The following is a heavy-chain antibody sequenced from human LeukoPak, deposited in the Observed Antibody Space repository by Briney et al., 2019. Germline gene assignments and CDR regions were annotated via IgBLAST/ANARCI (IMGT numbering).Heavy chain of an antibody. CDR3: ARETSQKGAHYMDV. D-gene: IGHD3-16*01. Sequence: PSETLSLTCTVSGGSISSYYWRWIRQPPGKGLEYIGYIYYSGSTNYNPSLKSRLTISVDTSKNQFSLKLSSVTAADTAVYYCARETSQKGAHYMDVWGKGTTVTISS. CDR2: IYYSGST. CDR1: GGSISSYY. J-gene: IGHJ6*03. V-gene: IGHV4-59*01.